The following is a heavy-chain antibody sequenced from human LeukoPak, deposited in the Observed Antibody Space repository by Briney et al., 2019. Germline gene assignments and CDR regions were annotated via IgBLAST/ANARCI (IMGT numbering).Heavy chain of an antibody. D-gene: IGHD1-26*01. CDR1: GGSISSYY. V-gene: IGHV4-59*12. CDR3: ARDLTVGAPNWFDP. CDR2: IYYSGST. J-gene: IGHJ5*02. Sequence: TPSQTLSLTCTVSGGSISSYYWSWIRQPPGKGLEWIGYIYYSGSTNYNPSLKSRVTISVDTSKNQFSLKLSSVTAADTAVYYCARDLTVGAPNWFDPWGQGTLVTVSS.